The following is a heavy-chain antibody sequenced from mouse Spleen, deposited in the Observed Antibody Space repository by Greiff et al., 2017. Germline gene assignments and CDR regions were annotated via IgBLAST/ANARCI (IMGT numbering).Heavy chain of an antibody. V-gene: IGHV5-9-3*01. D-gene: IGHD1-1*01. Sequence: EVKLMESGGGLVKPGGSLKLSCAASGFTFSSYAMSWVRQTPEKRLEWVATISSGGSYTYYPDSVKGRFTISRDNAKNTLYLQMSSLRSEDTAMYYCARTTVVAEDYWGQGTTLTVSS. J-gene: IGHJ2*01. CDR2: ISSGGSYT. CDR3: ARTTVVAEDY. CDR1: GFTFSSYA.